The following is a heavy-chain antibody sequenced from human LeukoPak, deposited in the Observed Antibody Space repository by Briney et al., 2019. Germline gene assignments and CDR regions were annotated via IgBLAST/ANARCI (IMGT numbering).Heavy chain of an antibody. CDR1: GYGFTSYG. CDR2: ISAYNGNT. D-gene: IGHD6-6*01. J-gene: IGHJ4*02. CDR3: ARAQYSSSSLYPFDY. V-gene: IGHV1-18*01. Sequence: GASGKVSCTASGYGFTSYGISWVREAPGQGLEWMGWISAYNGNTNYAQKLQGRVTLTTDTSTSTAYMERRSLRSDDTAVYYCARAQYSSSSLYPFDYWGQGTLVTVSS.